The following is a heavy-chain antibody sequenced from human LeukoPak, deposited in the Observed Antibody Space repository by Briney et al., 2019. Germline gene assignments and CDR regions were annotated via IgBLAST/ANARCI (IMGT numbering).Heavy chain of an antibody. V-gene: IGHV3-30*02. J-gene: IGHJ1*01. CDR3: AKDGLREYSSSWWPGEH. CDR2: IRYDGSNK. CDR1: GFTFSSYG. D-gene: IGHD6-13*01. Sequence: PGGSLRLSCAASGFTFSSYGIHWVRQAPGKGLEWVAFIRYDGSNKYYADSVKGRFTISRDSSKNTLFLQMNSLRAEDTAVYNCAKDGLREYSSSWWPGEHWGQGTLVTVSS.